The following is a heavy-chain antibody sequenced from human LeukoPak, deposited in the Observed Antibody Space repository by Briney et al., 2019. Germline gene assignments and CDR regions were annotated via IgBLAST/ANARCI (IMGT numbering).Heavy chain of an antibody. V-gene: IGHV4-59*01. CDR1: GGSISSYY. CDR2: IYYSGST. J-gene: IGHJ6*03. D-gene: IGHD6-13*01. Sequence: SETLSLTCTVSGGSISSYYWSWIRQPPGKGLEWIGFIYYSGSTNYNPSLKSRVTFSVDTSKNQFSLKLSSVTAADTAVYYCARAVSWTDHYYYMDVWGKGTTVTVSS. CDR3: ARAVSWTDHYYYMDV.